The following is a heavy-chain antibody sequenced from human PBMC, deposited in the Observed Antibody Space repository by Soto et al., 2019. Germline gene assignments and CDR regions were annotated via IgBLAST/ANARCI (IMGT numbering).Heavy chain of an antibody. V-gene: IGHV4-39*01. CDR2: IYYSGST. D-gene: IGHD3-16*01. CDR3: ARHRGGLGVFDS. J-gene: IGHJ4*02. CDR1: GGSISSSSYY. Sequence: QLQLQESGPGLVKPSETLSLTCTVSGGSISSSSYYWGWIRQPPGKGLEWIGSIYYSGSTYYNPSLKRRVIIPVDTSNDEFAPELRSVTAADPAVYYCARHRGGLGVFDSWGQGTLVTVSS.